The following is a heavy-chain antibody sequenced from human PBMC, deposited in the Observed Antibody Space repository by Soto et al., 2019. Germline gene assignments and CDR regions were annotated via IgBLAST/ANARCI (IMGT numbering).Heavy chain of an antibody. CDR1: GNTFTSYD. CDR2: INPNSGNI. CDR3: ARGRASGSYYLLDY. D-gene: IGHD3-10*01. V-gene: IGHV1-8*01. Sequence: ASVKVSCKASGNTFTSYDINWVRQATGHGLEWMGWINPNSGNIGYAQKFQGRVTMTRDTAIRTAYMGVSRLRSDDTAVYYCARGRASGSYYLLDYWGQGTLVTVSS. J-gene: IGHJ4*02.